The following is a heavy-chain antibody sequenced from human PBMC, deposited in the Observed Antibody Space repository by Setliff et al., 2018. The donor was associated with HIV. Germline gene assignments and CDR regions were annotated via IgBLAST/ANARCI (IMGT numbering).Heavy chain of an antibody. J-gene: IGHJ3*02. D-gene: IGHD1-26*01. V-gene: IGHV1-18*01. CDR2: ISGYNGNT. CDR1: GDTNPSDA. Sequence: ASVKVSCKASGDTNPSDAISWVRQAPGQGLEWMGWISGYNGNTKYAQNMQGRVTMTTDTSTRTAYMEMRGLTYDDTAVYYCARASGGNSVENGFDIWGQGTMVTVSS. CDR3: ARASGGNSVENGFDI.